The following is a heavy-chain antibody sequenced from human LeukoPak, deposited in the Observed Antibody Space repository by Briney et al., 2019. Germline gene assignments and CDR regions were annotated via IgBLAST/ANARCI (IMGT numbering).Heavy chain of an antibody. V-gene: IGHV4-39*07. J-gene: IGHJ4*02. D-gene: IGHD1-14*01. CDR1: GGSISSSSYY. Sequence: PSETLSLTCTVSGGSISSSSYYWGWIRQPPGKGLEWIGSIYYSGSTYYNPSLKSRVTILVDTSKSQFSLKLRSVTAADTAVYYCARVRQSLRNQPFDSWGQGSLVAVSS. CDR3: ARVRQSLRNQPFDS. CDR2: IYYSGST.